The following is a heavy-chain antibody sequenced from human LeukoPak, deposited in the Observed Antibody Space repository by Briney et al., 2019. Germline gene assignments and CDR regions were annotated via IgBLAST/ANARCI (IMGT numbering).Heavy chain of an antibody. V-gene: IGHV3-7*01. Sequence: SGGSLRLSCAASGFTFNNYWMSWVRQAPGKGLEWVANINQDGSTKYYVDSLKGRFTISRDNAKNSLYLQMNSLRAEDTAVYYCAKDFSPYIAVAGPFDYWGQGTLVTVSS. D-gene: IGHD6-19*01. J-gene: IGHJ4*02. CDR3: AKDFSPYIAVAGPFDY. CDR1: GFTFNNYW. CDR2: INQDGSTK.